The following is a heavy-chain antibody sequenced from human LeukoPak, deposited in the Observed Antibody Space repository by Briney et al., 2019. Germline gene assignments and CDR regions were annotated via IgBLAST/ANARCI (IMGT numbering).Heavy chain of an antibody. CDR1: GFTFNRYY. Sequence: GGSLRLSCAASGFTFNRYYMYWIRQAPGKGLVWVSCISDDGRVTLYADFVKGRFTISRDNAKNTLYLQMNSLRAEDTAVYYCANFESRRSLSDYWGQGTLVTVSS. D-gene: IGHD3-16*01. CDR3: ANFESRRSLSDY. J-gene: IGHJ4*02. CDR2: ISDDGRVT. V-gene: IGHV3-74*01.